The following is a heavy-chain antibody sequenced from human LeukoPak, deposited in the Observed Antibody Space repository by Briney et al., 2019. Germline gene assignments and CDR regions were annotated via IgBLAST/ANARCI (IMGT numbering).Heavy chain of an antibody. V-gene: IGHV4-59*08. Sequence: KPSETLSLTCTVSGGSISSYYWSWIRQPPGKGLEWIGYIYYSGSTNYNPSLKSRVTISIDTSKNQFSLKLSSVTAADTAVYYCARGTTVTTPDYWGQGTLATVSS. CDR3: ARGTTVTTPDY. D-gene: IGHD4-17*01. CDR1: GGSISSYY. CDR2: IYYSGST. J-gene: IGHJ4*02.